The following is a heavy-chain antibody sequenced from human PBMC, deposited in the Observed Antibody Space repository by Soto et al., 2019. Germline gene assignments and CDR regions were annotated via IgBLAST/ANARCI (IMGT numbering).Heavy chain of an antibody. CDR3: ARHFLFGEGGTGYYDY. CDR2: IYYSGST. Sequence: QLQLQESGPGLVKPSETLSLTCTVSGGSISSSSYYWGWIRQPPGKGLEWIGSIYYSGSTYYNPSLKSRVTISVDTSKNQFSLKLSSVTAADTAVYYCARHFLFGEGGTGYYDYWDQGTLVTVSS. CDR1: GGSISSSSYY. D-gene: IGHD3-9*01. V-gene: IGHV4-39*01. J-gene: IGHJ4*02.